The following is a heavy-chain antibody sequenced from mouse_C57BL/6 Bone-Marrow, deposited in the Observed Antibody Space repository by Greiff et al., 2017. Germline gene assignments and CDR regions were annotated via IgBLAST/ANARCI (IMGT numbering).Heavy chain of an antibody. D-gene: IGHD1-1*01. V-gene: IGHV1-82*01. J-gene: IGHJ3*01. Sequence: VKLMESGPELVKPGASVKISCKASGYAFSSSWMNWVKQRPGKGLEWIGRIYPGDGDTNYNGKFKGKATLTVDKSSSTAYMQHSSLTSEDSAVYFCARSLYGSSLWFAYWGQGTLVTVSA. CDR1: GYAFSSSW. CDR3: ARSLYGSSLWFAY. CDR2: IYPGDGDT.